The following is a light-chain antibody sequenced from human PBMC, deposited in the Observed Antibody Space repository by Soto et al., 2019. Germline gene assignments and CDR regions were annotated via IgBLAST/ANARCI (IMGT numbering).Light chain of an antibody. V-gene: IGKV1-33*01. Sequence: DIQMTQSPSTLSASVGDRVTITCRASQSISRWLAWYQQTPGKAPKLLIYDASNLETGVPSRFSGSGSGTDFTFTISSLQPEDIATYYCQQYDNLYTFGQGTKLEIK. CDR2: DAS. CDR1: QSISRW. CDR3: QQYDNLYT. J-gene: IGKJ2*01.